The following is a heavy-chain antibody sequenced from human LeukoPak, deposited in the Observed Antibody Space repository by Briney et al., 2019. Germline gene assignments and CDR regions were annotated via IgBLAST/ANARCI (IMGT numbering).Heavy chain of an antibody. D-gene: IGHD3-22*01. CDR2: ISACNGNT. Sequence: ASVKVSCKASGYTLTSYGISWVRQAPGQGLEWMGWISACNGNTNYAQKLQGRVTMTTDTSTSTAYMELRSLRSDDTAVYYCARAPTLGYYDSSGTYADYWGQGTLVTVSS. CDR1: GYTLTSYG. CDR3: ARAPTLGYYDSSGTYADY. V-gene: IGHV1-18*01. J-gene: IGHJ4*02.